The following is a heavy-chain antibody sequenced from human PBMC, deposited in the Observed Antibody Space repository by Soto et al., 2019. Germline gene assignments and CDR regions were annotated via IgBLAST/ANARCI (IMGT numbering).Heavy chain of an antibody. D-gene: IGHD1-1*01. J-gene: IGHJ5*02. Sequence: GSLRLSCAASGFTFSNYWMSWVRQVPGKGLEWVANIKPDGSEKWYVDSVKGRFTISRDNVKKSLYLQMISLRAEDTAMYYCARVHQGISTTDSRGVFDPWGQGTLVTVSS. CDR1: GFTFSNYW. CDR3: ARVHQGISTTDSRGVFDP. V-gene: IGHV3-7*02. CDR2: IKPDGSEK.